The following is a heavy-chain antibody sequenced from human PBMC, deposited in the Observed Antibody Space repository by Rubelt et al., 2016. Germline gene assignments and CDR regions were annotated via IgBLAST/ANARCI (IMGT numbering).Heavy chain of an antibody. V-gene: IGHV1-69*01. CDR3: ARRQQLGPFDY. CDR1: GGTFRSYA. Sequence: QVQLVQSGAEVKKPGSSVMVSCKASGGTFRSYAISWVRQAPGQGLEWMGGIIPIFGTATYAQKFQGRVTIIADESTSTSYMELSSLRSEDTAVYCCARRQQLGPFDYWGQGTLGTVSS. J-gene: IGHJ4*02. D-gene: IGHD6-13*01. CDR2: IIPIFGTA.